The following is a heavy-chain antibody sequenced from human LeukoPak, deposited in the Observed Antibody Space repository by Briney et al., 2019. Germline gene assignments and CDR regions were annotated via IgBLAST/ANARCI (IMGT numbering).Heavy chain of an antibody. D-gene: IGHD3-22*01. Sequence: SETLSLTCTVSGGSISSYYWSWIRQPPGKGLEWIGSMYHSGSTYYKSSLKSRVTISVDMSKNQFSLKLSSVTAADTAVYYCARGDDYYDSSGYDFDYWGQGILVTVSS. CDR1: GGSISSYY. J-gene: IGHJ4*02. V-gene: IGHV4-59*08. CDR3: ARGDDYYDSSGYDFDY. CDR2: MYHSGST.